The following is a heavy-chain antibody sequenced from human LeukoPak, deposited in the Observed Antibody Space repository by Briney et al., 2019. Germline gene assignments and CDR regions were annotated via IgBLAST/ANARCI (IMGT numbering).Heavy chain of an antibody. CDR1: GGSISSGDYY. J-gene: IGHJ6*02. Sequence: PSQTLSLTCTVSGGSISSGDYYWSWIRQPPGKGLEWIGYIYYSGSTYYNPSLKSRVTISVDTSKNQFSLKLSSVTAADTAVYYCARVGYDFWSGYSTYYYYYGMDVWGQGTTVTVSS. CDR3: ARVGYDFWSGYSTYYYYYGMDV. D-gene: IGHD3-3*01. V-gene: IGHV4-30-4*01. CDR2: IYYSGST.